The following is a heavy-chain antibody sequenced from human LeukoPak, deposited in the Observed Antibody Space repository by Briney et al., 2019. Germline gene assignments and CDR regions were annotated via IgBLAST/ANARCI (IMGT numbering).Heavy chain of an antibody. CDR2: IIPIFGTA. Sequence: SVKVSCKASDYTFTSYGISWVRQAPGQGLEWMGGIIPIFGTANYAQKFQGRVTITADKSTSTAYMELSSLRSEDTAVYYCARGSFGGVIESEDAFDIWGQGTMVTVSS. D-gene: IGHD3-16*02. CDR1: DYTFTSYG. CDR3: ARGSFGGVIESEDAFDI. V-gene: IGHV1-69*06. J-gene: IGHJ3*02.